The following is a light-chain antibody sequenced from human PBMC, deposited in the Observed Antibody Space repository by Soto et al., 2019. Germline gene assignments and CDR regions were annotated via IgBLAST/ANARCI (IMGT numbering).Light chain of an antibody. J-gene: IGKJ5*01. V-gene: IGKV3-15*01. CDR1: QSVSSN. CDR3: QQYNNWPIT. Sequence: IVMTQSPATLSVSPWERATLSCRASQSVSSNLAWYQQKPGQAPRLLIYGASTRATGIPARFSGSGSGTEFTLTISSLQSEDFAVYYCQQYNNWPITFGQGTRLGL. CDR2: GAS.